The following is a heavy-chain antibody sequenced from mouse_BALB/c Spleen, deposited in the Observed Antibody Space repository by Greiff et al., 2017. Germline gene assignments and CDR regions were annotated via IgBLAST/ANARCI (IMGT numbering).Heavy chain of an antibody. CDR3: ARLAITTVVDPMDY. J-gene: IGHJ4*01. CDR1: GYNFTSYW. V-gene: IGHV1-55*01. Sequence: QVQLQQHGAELVKPGTSVKLSCKASGYNFTSYWINWVKLRPGQGLEWIGDIYPGSGSTNYNEKFKSKATLTVDTSSSTAYMQLSSLASEDSALYYCARLAITTVVDPMDYWGQGTSVTVSS. CDR2: IYPGSGST. D-gene: IGHD1-1*01.